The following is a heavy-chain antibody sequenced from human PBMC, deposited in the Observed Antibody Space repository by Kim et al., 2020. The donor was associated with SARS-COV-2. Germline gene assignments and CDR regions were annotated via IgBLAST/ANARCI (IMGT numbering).Heavy chain of an antibody. V-gene: IGHV1-46*01. D-gene: IGHD3-22*01. CDR3: ARESLSYYYDSSGSSGFDY. J-gene: IGHJ4*02. CDR2: INPSGGST. Sequence: ASVKVSCKASGYTFTSYYMHWVRQAPGQGLEWMGIINPSGGSTSYAQKFQGRVTMTRDTSTSTVYMELSSLRSEDTAVYYCARESLSYYYDSSGSSGFDYWGQGTLVTVSS. CDR1: GYTFTSYY.